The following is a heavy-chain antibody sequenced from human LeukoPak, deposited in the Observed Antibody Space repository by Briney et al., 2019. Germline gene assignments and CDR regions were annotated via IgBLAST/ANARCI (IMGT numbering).Heavy chain of an antibody. CDR2: IYYSGST. V-gene: IGHV4-39*07. CDR3: ARAATVVSLFDY. Sequence: SETLSLTCTVSGGSIRSSSYYWGWIRQPPGKGLEWIGSIYYSGSTYYNPSLKSRVTISVDTSKNQFSLKLTSVTAADTAVYYCARAATVVSLFDYWGQGTLVTVSS. CDR1: GGSIRSSSYY. D-gene: IGHD4-23*01. J-gene: IGHJ4*02.